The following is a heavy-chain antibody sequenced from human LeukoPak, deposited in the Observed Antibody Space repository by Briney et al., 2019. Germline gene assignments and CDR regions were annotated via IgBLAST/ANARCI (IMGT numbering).Heavy chain of an antibody. Sequence: GSLRLSCAASGFTFSSYAMSWIRQPPGKGLEWFGSIYYSGSTFYNPSLKSRVTISVDTSKNQFSLKVSSVTAADTAVYYCARSPGGDITLISDWGQGTLVTVSS. D-gene: IGHD3-22*01. V-gene: IGHV4-39*01. CDR3: ARSPGGDITLISD. CDR2: IYYSGST. CDR1: GFTFSSYA. J-gene: IGHJ4*02.